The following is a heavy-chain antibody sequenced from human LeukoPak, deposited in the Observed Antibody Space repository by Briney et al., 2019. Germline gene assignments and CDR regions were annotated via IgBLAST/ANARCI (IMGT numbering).Heavy chain of an antibody. D-gene: IGHD3-22*01. V-gene: IGHV3-30*18. CDR1: GFTFSSYG. J-gene: IGHJ4*02. CDR3: AKSDHDSSGYFDY. CDR2: ISYDGSNK. Sequence: GGSLRLSCAASGFTFSSYGMHWVRQAPGKGLEWVAVISYDGSNKYYADSVKGRFTISRDNSKNTLYLLMKSLRAEDTAVYYCAKSDHDSSGYFDYWGQGTLVTVSS.